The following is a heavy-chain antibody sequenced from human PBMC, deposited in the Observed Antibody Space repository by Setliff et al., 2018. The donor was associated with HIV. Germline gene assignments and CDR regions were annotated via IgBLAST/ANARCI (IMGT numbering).Heavy chain of an antibody. CDR1: GFIFEDYG. CDR3: ARDRYSGSSTDY. V-gene: IGHV3-20*04. J-gene: IGHJ4*02. CDR2: INWNGASV. Sequence: GSLRLSCATSGFIFEDYGMNWVRQAPGKGLEWVSGINWNGASVGYADSVKGRFTISRDNVKNSLYLQMNSLRAEGTAVYYCARDRYSGSSTDYWGQGTLVTVSS. D-gene: IGHD1-26*01.